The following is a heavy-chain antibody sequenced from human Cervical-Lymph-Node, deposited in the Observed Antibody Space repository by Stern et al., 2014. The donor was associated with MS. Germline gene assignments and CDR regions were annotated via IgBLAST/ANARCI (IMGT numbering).Heavy chain of an antibody. CDR2: ISPDGGHK. CDR3: AKDPGDNYGDYGFDD. CDR1: GFAFYNFG. D-gene: IGHD4-17*01. V-gene: IGHV3-30*18. Sequence: VQLVESGGGVVQPGRSLRLSCAASGFAFYNFGMHWVRQAPGKGLKWVAVISPDGGHKYYSDSVKGRFTISRDNSKNTLYLQMNSLTAADTAVYYCAKDPGDNYGDYGFDDWGQGTLVTVSS. J-gene: IGHJ4*02.